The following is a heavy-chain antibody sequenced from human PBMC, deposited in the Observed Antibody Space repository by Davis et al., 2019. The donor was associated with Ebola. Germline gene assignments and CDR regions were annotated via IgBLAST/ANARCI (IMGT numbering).Heavy chain of an antibody. CDR1: GFTFSSYG. CDR3: AKAQLNDYSNPWYYGMDV. V-gene: IGHV3-30*02. CDR2: IRYDGSNK. Sequence: GESLKISCAASGFTFSSYGMHWVRQAPGKGLEWVAFIRYDGSNKYYADSVKGRFTISRDNSKNTLYLQMNSLRAEDTAVYYCAKAQLNDYSNPWYYGMDVWGQGTTVTVSS. D-gene: IGHD4-11*01. J-gene: IGHJ6*02.